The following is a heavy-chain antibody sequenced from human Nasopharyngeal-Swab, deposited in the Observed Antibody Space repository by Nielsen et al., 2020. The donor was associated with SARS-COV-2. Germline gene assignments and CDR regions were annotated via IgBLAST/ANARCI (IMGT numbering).Heavy chain of an antibody. CDR3: ARALDSTTVTIDFDY. J-gene: IGHJ4*02. CDR1: GYTFTGYY. D-gene: IGHD4-17*01. V-gene: IGHV1-2*06. CDR2: INPNSGGT. Sequence: ASVKVSCKASGYTFTGYYMHWVRQAPGQGLEWMGRINPNSGGTNYAQKFQGRVTMTRDTSISTAYMELSRLRSDDTAVYYCARALDSTTVTIDFDYWGQGTLVTVSS.